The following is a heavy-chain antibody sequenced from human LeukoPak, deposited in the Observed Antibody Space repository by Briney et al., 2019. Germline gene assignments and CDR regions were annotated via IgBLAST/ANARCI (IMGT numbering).Heavy chain of an antibody. V-gene: IGHV1-46*01. J-gene: IGHJ5*02. CDR1: GYTFTSYY. D-gene: IGHD2-15*01. CDR2: INPSGGST. CDR3: ARDGGGYCSGGSCYSRGNWFDP. Sequence: ASVKVSCKASGYTFTSYYMHWVRQAPGQGLEWMGIINPSGGSTSYAQKFQGRVTMTRDTSTSTVYMELSSLRSEDTAVYYCARDGGGYCSGGSCYSRGNWFDPWGQGTLVTVSS.